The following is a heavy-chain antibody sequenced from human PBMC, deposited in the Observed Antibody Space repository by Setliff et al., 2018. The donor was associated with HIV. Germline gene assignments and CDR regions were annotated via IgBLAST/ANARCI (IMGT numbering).Heavy chain of an antibody. CDR2: IYTSGST. CDR1: GGSISSGSYY. V-gene: IGHV4-61*02. D-gene: IGHD1-26*01. J-gene: IGHJ4*02. Sequence: PSETLSLTCTVSGGSISSGSYYWSWNRQPAGKGLEWIGRIYTSGSTNYNPSLKSRVTISVDTSKNQFSLKLSSVTAADTAVYYCARGGSGSPFDYWGQGTLVTVS. CDR3: ARGGSGSPFDY.